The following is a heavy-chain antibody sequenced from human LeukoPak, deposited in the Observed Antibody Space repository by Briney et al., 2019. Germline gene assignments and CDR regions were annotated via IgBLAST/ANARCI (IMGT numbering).Heavy chain of an antibody. CDR2: IDWDDDK. D-gene: IGHD1-26*01. Sequence: SGPTLVKPTQTLTLTCTFSGFSLSTTGMRVSWIRRPPGRALEWLARIDWDDDKFYSTSLKTRLTISKDTSKNQVVLTMTNMDPVDTATYSCTRAIVGATLCYFDYWGQGALVTVSS. CDR3: TRAIVGATLCYFDY. CDR1: GFSLSTTGMR. J-gene: IGHJ4*02. V-gene: IGHV2-70*04.